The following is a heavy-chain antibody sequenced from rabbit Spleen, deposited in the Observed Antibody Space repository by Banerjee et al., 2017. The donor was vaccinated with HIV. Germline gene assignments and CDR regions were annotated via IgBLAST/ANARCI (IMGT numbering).Heavy chain of an antibody. D-gene: IGHD8-1*01. CDR1: GFSFSTSYY. Sequence: QSLEESGGDMVKPGASLTLTCTSSGFSFSTSYYMCWVRQAPGKGLELIACIYGGSSGSSYYASWAKGRFTISKTSSTTVTLQMTSLTVADTATYFCARDTGSSFSSYGMDLWGPGTLVTVS. CDR2: IYGGSSGSS. V-gene: IGHV1S40*01. CDR3: ARDTGSSFSSYGMDL. J-gene: IGHJ6*01.